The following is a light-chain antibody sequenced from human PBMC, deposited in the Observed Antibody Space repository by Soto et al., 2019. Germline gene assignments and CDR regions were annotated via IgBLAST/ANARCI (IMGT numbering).Light chain of an antibody. V-gene: IGKV1-39*01. CDR2: GAS. CDR3: QQSFITPPLT. CDR1: QSISTY. Sequence: DIQMSQSPSSLSASIGDRITITCRASQSISTYLNWYQQKPGKAPRLLIYGASTLQHGVPSRFSGSGSATDYTLTINSLQPEDFATYYCQQSFITPPLTFGGGTTVEMK. J-gene: IGKJ4*01.